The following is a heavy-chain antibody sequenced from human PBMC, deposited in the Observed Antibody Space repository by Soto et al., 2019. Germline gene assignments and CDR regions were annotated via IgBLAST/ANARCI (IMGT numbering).Heavy chain of an antibody. CDR1: GFTFSSYA. V-gene: IGHV3-23*01. CDR3: AKESYCSGGSCYASWFDP. D-gene: IGHD2-15*01. Sequence: EVQLLESGGGLVQPGGSLRLSCAASGFTFSSYAMSWVRQAPGKGLEWVSAISGSGGSTYYADSVKGRFTISRDNSKNTLYLQMTSLRAEDTAVYYCAKESYCSGGSCYASWFDPWGQGTLVTVSS. CDR2: ISGSGGST. J-gene: IGHJ5*02.